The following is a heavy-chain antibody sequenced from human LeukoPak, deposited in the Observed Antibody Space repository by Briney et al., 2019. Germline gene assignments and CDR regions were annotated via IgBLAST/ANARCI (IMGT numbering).Heavy chain of an antibody. D-gene: IGHD6-13*01. CDR3: ARHSSHARNWFDP. J-gene: IGHJ5*02. V-gene: IGHV4-34*01. Sequence: SETLSLTCAVYGGSFSGYYWSWIRQPPGKGLEWIGEINHSGSTNYNPSLKSRVTISVDTSKNQFSLKLSSVTAADTAVYYCARHSSHARNWFDPWGQGTLVTVSS. CDR2: INHSGST. CDR1: GGSFSGYY.